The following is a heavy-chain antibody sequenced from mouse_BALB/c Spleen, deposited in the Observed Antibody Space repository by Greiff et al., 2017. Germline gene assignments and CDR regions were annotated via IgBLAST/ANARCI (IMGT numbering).Heavy chain of an antibody. CDR3: ARDYYGSSDY. CDR2: ISSGSSTI. CDR1: GFTFSSFG. Sequence: EVMLVESGGGLVQPGGSRKLSCAASGFTFSSFGMHWVRQAPEKGLEWVAYISSGSSTIYYADTVKGRFTISRDNPKNTLFLQMTSLRSEDTAMYYCARDYYGSSDYWGQGTTLTVSS. J-gene: IGHJ2*01. V-gene: IGHV5-17*02. D-gene: IGHD1-1*01.